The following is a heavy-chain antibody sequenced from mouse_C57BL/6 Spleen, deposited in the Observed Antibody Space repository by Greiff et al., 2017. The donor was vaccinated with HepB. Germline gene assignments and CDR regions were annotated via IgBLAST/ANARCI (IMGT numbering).Heavy chain of an antibody. V-gene: IGHV1-50*01. CDR2: IDPSDSYT. J-gene: IGHJ2*01. CDR1: GYTFTSYW. D-gene: IGHD3-3*01. CDR3: ARCGDSPFDY. Sequence: QVQLKQPGAELVKPGASVKLSCKASGYTFTSYWMQWVKQRPGQGLEWIGEIDPSDSYTNYNQKFKGKATLTVDTSSSTAYMQLSSLTSEDSAVYYCARCGDSPFDYWGQGTTLTVSS.